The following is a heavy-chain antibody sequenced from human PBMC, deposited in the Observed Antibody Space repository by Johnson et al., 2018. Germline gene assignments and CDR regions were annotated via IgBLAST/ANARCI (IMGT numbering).Heavy chain of an antibody. CDR3: AKVGVGPTLDAFDI. Sequence: VQLVESGGGVVQPGRSLRLSCAASGFTFSSYTMHWVRQAPGKGLEWVAVISYDGSNKYYADSVKGRFPISRDNSKSTLYLQMNSLRAEDTAVYYCAKVGVGPTLDAFDIWGQGTMVTVSS. J-gene: IGHJ3*02. D-gene: IGHD1-26*01. CDR2: ISYDGSNK. V-gene: IGHV3-30-3*01. CDR1: GFTFSSYT.